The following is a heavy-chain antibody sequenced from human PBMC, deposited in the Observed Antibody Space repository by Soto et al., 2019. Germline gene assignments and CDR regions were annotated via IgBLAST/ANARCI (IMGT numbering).Heavy chain of an antibody. Sequence: SVKVSCKASGGTFSTNGVNWVRQAPGQGLEWMGGIIPLFGTSSYAQRFEGRVTITADESSSTVSMELSTLRSDDTAVYYCASDNPVGTANYSSHYYGMDVWGQGTTVTVSS. D-gene: IGHD4-4*01. CDR1: GGTFSTNG. V-gene: IGHV1-69*13. J-gene: IGHJ6*02. CDR2: IIPLFGTS. CDR3: ASDNPVGTANYSSHYYGMDV.